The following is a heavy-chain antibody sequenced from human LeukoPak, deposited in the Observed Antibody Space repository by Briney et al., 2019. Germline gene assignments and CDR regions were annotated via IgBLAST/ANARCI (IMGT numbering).Heavy chain of an antibody. J-gene: IGHJ6*03. CDR2: ISAYNGNT. CDR3: ARVGSSVQGSYYYYMDV. Sequence: ASVKVSCKASGYTFTSYGISWVRQAPGQGLDGMGWISAYNGNTNYAQKLQGRVTMTTDTSTSTAYMELRSLRSDDTAVYYCARVGSSVQGSYYYYMDVWGKGTTVTVSS. CDR1: GYTFTSYG. D-gene: IGHD3-10*02. V-gene: IGHV1-18*01.